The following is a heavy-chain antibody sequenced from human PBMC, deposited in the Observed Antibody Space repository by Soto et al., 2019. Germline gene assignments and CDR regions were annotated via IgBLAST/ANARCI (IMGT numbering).Heavy chain of an antibody. V-gene: IGHV4-61*01. J-gene: IGHJ5*02. CDR2: ISYSGST. CDR3: ASLYCSRSSCYVNP. Sequence: QVQVQESGPGLVKPSETLSLTCSVSGGSVRSGSYYWSWIRQPPGKGLQWIGYISYSGSTNYNPSLESRVTISIDTSKNQFSLKLSSVTAADTAVYYCASLYCSRSSCYVNPWGQGTLVTVSS. CDR1: GGSVRSGSYY. D-gene: IGHD2-2*01.